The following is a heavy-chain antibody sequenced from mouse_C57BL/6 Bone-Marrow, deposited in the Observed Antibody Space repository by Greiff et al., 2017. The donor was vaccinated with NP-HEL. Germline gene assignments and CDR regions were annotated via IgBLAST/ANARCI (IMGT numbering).Heavy chain of an antibody. Sequence: EVKLVESEGGLVQPGSSMKLSCTASGFTFSDYYMAWVRQVPEKGLEWVANINYDGSSTYYLDSLKSRFIISRDNAKNILYLQMSSLKSEDTATYYCAREYRGDAMDDWGQGTSVTVSS. J-gene: IGHJ4*01. V-gene: IGHV5-16*01. D-gene: IGHD1-3*01. CDR3: AREYRGDAMDD. CDR1: GFTFSDYY. CDR2: INYDGSST.